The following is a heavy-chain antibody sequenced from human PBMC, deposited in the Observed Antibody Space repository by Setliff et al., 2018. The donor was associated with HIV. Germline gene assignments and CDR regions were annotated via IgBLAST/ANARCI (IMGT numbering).Heavy chain of an antibody. J-gene: IGHJ3*02. D-gene: IGHD2-15*01. V-gene: IGHV3-49*04. Sequence: PGESLKISCTGSGFIFGDYATSWVRQAPGKGLERVGIIRSKAYGGTTEYAASVKGRFTISRDDSKSIAFLQMNSLKTEDTAVYYCTRGQDVVVLSPTGSDAFDIWGRGTMVTVSS. CDR1: GFIFGDYA. CDR3: TRGQDVVVLSPTGSDAFDI. CDR2: IRSKAYGGTT.